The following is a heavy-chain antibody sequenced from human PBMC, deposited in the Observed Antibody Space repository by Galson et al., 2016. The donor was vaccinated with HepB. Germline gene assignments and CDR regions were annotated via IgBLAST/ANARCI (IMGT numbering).Heavy chain of an antibody. Sequence: KGLEWVSILYSGGGSTHYADSVKGRFAISRDNSKNTLYLQMNSLRAEDTAVYFCARVYDGSGFLSRGWYFDLWGRGTLVTVSS. CDR2: LYSGGGST. CDR3: ARVYDGSGFLSRGWYFDL. V-gene: IGHV3-53*01. J-gene: IGHJ2*01. D-gene: IGHD3-22*01.